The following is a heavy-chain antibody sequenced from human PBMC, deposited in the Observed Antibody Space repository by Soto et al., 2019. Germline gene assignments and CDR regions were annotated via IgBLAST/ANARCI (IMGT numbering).Heavy chain of an antibody. V-gene: IGHV4-59*05. Sequence: TSETLSLTCTVSGGSMNTYYWGWFRQPPGKGLEWIGSIYYSGSTYYNPSLKSRVTISVDTSKNQFSLKLSSVTAADTAVYYCAISGAHDLEPRRAFESWGQGTMVTVAS. J-gene: IGHJ3*02. CDR2: IYYSGST. CDR3: AISGAHDLEPRRAFES. CDR1: GGSMNTYY. D-gene: IGHD3-10*01.